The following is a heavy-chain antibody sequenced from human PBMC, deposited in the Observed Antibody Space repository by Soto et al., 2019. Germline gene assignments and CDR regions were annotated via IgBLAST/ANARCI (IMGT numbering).Heavy chain of an antibody. D-gene: IGHD2-2*01. V-gene: IGHV3-15*07. J-gene: IGHJ4*02. Sequence: EVQVVESGGGLVKPGGSLRLSCAASGFGFTNSWMNWVRQAPGKGLEWVGRIKSKNDGGTTDYAAPVQGRFTISRDNSKTTIYLQMTSLKTEDTAVYYCTSAGQYCTSTTCKAYWGQGTPVTVSS. CDR1: GFGFTNSW. CDR3: TSAGQYCTSTTCKAY. CDR2: IKSKNDGGTT.